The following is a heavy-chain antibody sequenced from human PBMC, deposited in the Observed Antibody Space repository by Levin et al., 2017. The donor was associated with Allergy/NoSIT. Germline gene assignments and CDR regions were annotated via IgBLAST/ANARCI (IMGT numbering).Heavy chain of an antibody. J-gene: IGHJ6*03. Sequence: ASVKVSCKASNFPFTPYGINWVRQAPGQGLEWMGWIGAYDGNTNYAQKFQGRLTLTTDTSTNTAYMELRRLRSDDTAIYYCARSGVHGYYFYMDSWGKGTTVTVSS. D-gene: IGHD3-10*01. CDR2: IGAYDGNT. CDR3: ARSGVHGYYFYMDS. CDR1: NFPFTPYG. V-gene: IGHV1-18*01.